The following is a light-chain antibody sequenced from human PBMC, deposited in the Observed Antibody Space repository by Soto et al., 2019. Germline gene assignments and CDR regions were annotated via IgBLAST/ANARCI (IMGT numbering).Light chain of an antibody. CDR3: QHANVFTRS. V-gene: IGKV1D-12*01. Sequence: DIQLTQSPSYVYASAGDTATFTCRASEDVSRWLGWYQQKPGRAPSLLIFGTTSMQDGVPSRFSATESGTHFPLTISGVQDDDFATYCCQHANVFTRSFGQGTKLDFK. CDR2: GTT. J-gene: IGKJ2*01. CDR1: EDVSRW.